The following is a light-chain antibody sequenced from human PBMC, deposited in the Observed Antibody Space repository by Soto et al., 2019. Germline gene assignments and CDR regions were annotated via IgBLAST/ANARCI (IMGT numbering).Light chain of an antibody. CDR1: SSDVGGHNY. CDR2: EVS. Sequence: QSALTQPPSASGSPGQSVTISCTGTSSDVGGHNYVSWYQQHPGKAPKLMIYEVSERPSGVPDRFSGSKSGNTASLTVSGLQTEDEADYYCSSYAGSNNLVFGGGTKLTVL. CDR3: SSYAGSNNLV. J-gene: IGLJ2*01. V-gene: IGLV2-8*01.